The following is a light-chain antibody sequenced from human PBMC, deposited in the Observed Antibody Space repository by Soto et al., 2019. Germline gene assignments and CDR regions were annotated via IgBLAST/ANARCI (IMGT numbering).Light chain of an antibody. J-gene: IGKJ3*01. Sequence: IALTQSPVKRSSLPCKAANIVCSSSQSVSSRYLAWYQQKPGQAPRLLIYGASSRATGIPDRFSGSGSGTDFTLTISRLEPEEFAVYYCQQYGSSPITFGQGTKVDIK. V-gene: IGKV3-20*01. CDR2: GAS. CDR1: QSVSSRY. CDR3: QQYGSSPIT.